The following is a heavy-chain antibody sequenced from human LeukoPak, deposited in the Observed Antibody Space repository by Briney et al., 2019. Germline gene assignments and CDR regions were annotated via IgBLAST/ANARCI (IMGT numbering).Heavy chain of an antibody. CDR1: GYSISSGHY. J-gene: IGHJ3*02. D-gene: IGHD2-15*01. Sequence: PSETLSLTCTVSGYSISSGHYWGWTRQPPGKGLEWIGTIYHGGNTYYNPSLKSRVALSIDTSKNQFSLRLRSVTAADTAVYYCARYIVVVVAATFDAFDIWGQGTTVTVSS. CDR2: IYHGGNT. CDR3: ARYIVVVVAATFDAFDI. V-gene: IGHV4-38-2*02.